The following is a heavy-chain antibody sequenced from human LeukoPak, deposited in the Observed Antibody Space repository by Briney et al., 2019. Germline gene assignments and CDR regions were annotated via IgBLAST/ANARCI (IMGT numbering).Heavy chain of an antibody. CDR3: ARDLGFGAPDDY. D-gene: IGHD3-10*01. CDR1: GFIFRDYG. Sequence: GTSLRLSCAASGFIFRDYGFHWVRQAPGRGPEWVAGVTSDGRTEVYVDSVKGRFTLSRDNSKNTVYLQMNWLRSEDTGVYHCARDLGFGAPDDYWDQGTLVTVSS. J-gene: IGHJ4*02. CDR2: VTSDGRTE. V-gene: IGHV3-30*03.